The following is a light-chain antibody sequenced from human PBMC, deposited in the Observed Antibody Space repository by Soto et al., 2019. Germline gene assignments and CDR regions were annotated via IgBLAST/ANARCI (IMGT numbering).Light chain of an antibody. J-gene: IGLJ3*02. CDR3: SSYAGSNNLRM. V-gene: IGLV2-8*01. CDR2: EVN. Sequence: QSALTQPPSASGSPGQSVTISCAGTSSDVGGYDYVSWYQQHPGKAPKLIIYEVNKRPSGVPDRFSGSKSANTASLTVSGLQAEDEADYYCSSYAGSNNLRMFGGGTMLTVL. CDR1: SSDVGGYDY.